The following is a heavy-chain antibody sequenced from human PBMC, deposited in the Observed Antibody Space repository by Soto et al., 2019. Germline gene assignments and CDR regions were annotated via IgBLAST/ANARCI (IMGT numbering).Heavy chain of an antibody. Sequence: QVQRVQSGAEVKEPGDSVRVSCEASGYTFTAYYIHWVRQAPGQGLEWMGWINPKFGDTTYAQDFQGRVSMTRDMSINTVYMELSRLTSDDTAIYYCARNMDYYYGPGSGNGHGFWGQGTTVTVFS. CDR1: GYTFTAYY. CDR3: ARNMDYYYGPGSGNGHGF. J-gene: IGHJ6*02. CDR2: INPKFGDT. D-gene: IGHD3-10*01. V-gene: IGHV1-2*02.